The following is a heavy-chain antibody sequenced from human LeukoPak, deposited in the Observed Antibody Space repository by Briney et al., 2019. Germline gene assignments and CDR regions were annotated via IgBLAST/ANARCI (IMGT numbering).Heavy chain of an antibody. D-gene: IGHD3-10*01. J-gene: IGHJ4*02. V-gene: IGHV3-23*01. CDR1: GFTFSSYA. CDR2: IIGSGGST. CDR3: AKRSTGSGGYYNLHFDH. Sequence: GGSLRLSCAASGFTFSSYAMSWVRQAPGKGLEWVSAIIGSGGSTSYADSVKGRFTISRDNSKNTLFLQMNSLRAEDTAVYYCAKRSTGSGGYYNLHFDHWGQGTLVTVSS.